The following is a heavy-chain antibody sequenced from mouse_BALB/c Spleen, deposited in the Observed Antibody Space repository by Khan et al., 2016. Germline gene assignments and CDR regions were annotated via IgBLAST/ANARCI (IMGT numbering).Heavy chain of an antibody. CDR2: IWSGGST. J-gene: IGHJ2*01. Sequence: QVQLKQSGPDLVQPSQSLSITCTVSGFSLASYGVHWVRQSPGKGLEWLGVIWSGGSTGYNAAFISRLSITKDYSKSQVFFKMNSLQTNDTAIYYCARNYDFYIDYWGQGTTLTVSS. D-gene: IGHD2-4*01. CDR3: ARNYDFYIDY. CDR1: GFSLASYG. V-gene: IGHV2-2*02.